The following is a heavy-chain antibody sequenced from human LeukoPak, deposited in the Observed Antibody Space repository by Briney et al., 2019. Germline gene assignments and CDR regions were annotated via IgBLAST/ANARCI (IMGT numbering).Heavy chain of an antibody. CDR2: ISLEGSYK. J-gene: IGHJ3*01. CDR3: GRETLDALDL. Sequence: GGSLRLSCTASGFTISGDAMHWVRQAPGKGLQWVAHISLEGSYKYYAGSVKGRFTISRDNSKNTLYLQMNSLRADDTALFYCGRETLDALDLWGPGTLVTVAS. CDR1: GFTISGDA. V-gene: IGHV3-30*04.